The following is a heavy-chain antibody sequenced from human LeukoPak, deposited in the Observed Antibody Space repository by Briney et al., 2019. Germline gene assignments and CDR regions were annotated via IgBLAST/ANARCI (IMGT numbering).Heavy chain of an antibody. D-gene: IGHD2-8*01. CDR1: GFTFSSYG. V-gene: IGHV3-33*01. Sequence: GGSLRLSCAASGFTFSSYGMHWVRQAPGKGLEWVAVIWYDGSNKYYADSVKGRFTISRDNSKNTLYLQMNSLRAEDTAVYYCARDYPQYGPRGHFDYWGQGTLVTVSS. CDR3: ARDYPQYGPRGHFDY. J-gene: IGHJ4*02. CDR2: IWYDGSNK.